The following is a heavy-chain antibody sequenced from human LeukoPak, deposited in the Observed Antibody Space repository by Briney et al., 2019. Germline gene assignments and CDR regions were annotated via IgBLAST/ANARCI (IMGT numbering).Heavy chain of an antibody. CDR1: GYSLSSGYY. D-gene: IGHD1-14*01. V-gene: IGHV4-38-2*02. Sequence: SETLSLTCTVSGYSLSSGYYWGWIRQPPGKGLEWIGSIFHSGSNYYNPSLKTRVTVSVDTSKNQFSLKLSSVTAADTAVYYCERLGLIVGNPDYWGQGTLVTVSS. CDR2: IFHSGSN. CDR3: ERLGLIVGNPDY. J-gene: IGHJ4*02.